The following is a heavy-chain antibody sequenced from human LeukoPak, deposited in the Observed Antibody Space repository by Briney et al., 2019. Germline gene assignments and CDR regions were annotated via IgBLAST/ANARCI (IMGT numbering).Heavy chain of an antibody. Sequence: PGGSLRLSCAASGFTFSSYGMHWVRQAPGKGLEWVAFIRYDGSNKYYTDSVKGRFTISRDNSKNTLYLQMNSLSPEDTAVYYCARDHGYYDSSGFQDYWGQGTLVTVSS. V-gene: IGHV3-30*02. CDR3: ARDHGYYDSSGFQDY. D-gene: IGHD3-22*01. CDR2: IRYDGSNK. CDR1: GFTFSSYG. J-gene: IGHJ4*02.